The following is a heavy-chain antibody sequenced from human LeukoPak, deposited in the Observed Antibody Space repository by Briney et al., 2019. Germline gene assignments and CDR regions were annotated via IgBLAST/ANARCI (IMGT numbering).Heavy chain of an antibody. J-gene: IGHJ4*02. Sequence: ASVKVSCKASGGTFSSYAISWVRQAPGQGLEWMGIINPSGGSTSYAQKFQGRVTMTRDTSTSTVYMELSSLRSEDTAVYYCARVSGSYYLDYWGQGTLVTVSS. CDR3: ARVSGSYYLDY. V-gene: IGHV1-46*01. CDR1: GGTFSSYA. D-gene: IGHD1-26*01. CDR2: INPSGGST.